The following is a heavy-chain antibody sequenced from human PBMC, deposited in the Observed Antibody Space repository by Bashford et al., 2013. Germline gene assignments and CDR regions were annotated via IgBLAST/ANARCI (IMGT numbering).Heavy chain of an antibody. V-gene: IGHV5-51*01. CDR3: ASTYYYDSSGSYYYGMDV. D-gene: IGHD3-22*01. CDR2: IYPGDSDT. CDR1: GYSFTSYW. Sequence: GESLKISCKGSGYSFTSYWIGWVRQMPGKGLEWMGIIYPGDSDTRYSPSFQGQVTISADKSISTAYLQWSSLKASDTAMYYCASTYYYDSSGSYYYGMDVWGQGTTVTVSS. J-gene: IGHJ6*02.